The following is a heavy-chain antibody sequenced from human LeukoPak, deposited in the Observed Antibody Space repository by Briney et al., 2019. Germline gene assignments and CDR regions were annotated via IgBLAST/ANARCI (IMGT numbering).Heavy chain of an antibody. Sequence: ASVKVSCTASGYTFTGYYMHWVRQATGQGLEWIGWINPNSGGTNYAQKFQGRVTMTRDTSISTAYMELSRLRSDDTAVYYCARQTTVTRGGAFDIWGQGTMVTVSS. D-gene: IGHD4-17*01. J-gene: IGHJ3*02. CDR2: INPNSGGT. V-gene: IGHV1-2*02. CDR1: GYTFTGYY. CDR3: ARQTTVTRGGAFDI.